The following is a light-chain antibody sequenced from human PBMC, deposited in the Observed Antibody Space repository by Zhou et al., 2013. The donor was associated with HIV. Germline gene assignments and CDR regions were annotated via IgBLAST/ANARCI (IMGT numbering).Light chain of an antibody. CDR1: QSVSTSY. CDR2: GAS. CDR3: QMYGHTPV. V-gene: IGKV3-20*01. Sequence: EIVMTQSPGTLSLSPGERATLSCRASQSVSTSYLAWYQQKPGQAPRLLIYGASERGTDIPDRFTGTGSGTDFTLTINRLEPEDFAVYSCQMYGHTPVFGGGTKVEIK. J-gene: IGKJ4*01.